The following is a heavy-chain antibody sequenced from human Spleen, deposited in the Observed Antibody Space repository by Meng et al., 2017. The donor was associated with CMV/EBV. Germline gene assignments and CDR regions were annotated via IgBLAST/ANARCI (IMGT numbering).Heavy chain of an antibody. D-gene: IGHD6-13*01. CDR1: GFTFSSYW. CDR3: ARDGGSSWYYYYYYGMDV. CDR2: INSDGSST. Sequence: GGSLRLSCAASGFTFSSYWMHWVRQAPGKGLVWVSRINSDGSSTSYADSVKGRFTISRDNSKNTLYLQMNSLRAEDTAVYYCARDGGSSWYYYYYYGMDVWGQGTTVTVSS. V-gene: IGHV3-74*01. J-gene: IGHJ6*02.